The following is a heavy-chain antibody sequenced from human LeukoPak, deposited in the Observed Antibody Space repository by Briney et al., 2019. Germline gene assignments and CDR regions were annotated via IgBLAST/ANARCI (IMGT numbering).Heavy chain of an antibody. V-gene: IGHV3-23*01. Sequence: PGGSLRLSCAASGFIFSSYAMSWVRQAPGKGLEWVSAISGGGDNTYYAASVKGRFTTTRDNSKNTLYLQMNSLRAGDTALYYCATPRSPYYYYGMDVWGQGTTVIVSS. J-gene: IGHJ6*02. CDR1: GFIFSSYA. CDR2: ISGGGDNT. CDR3: ATPRSPYYYYGMDV.